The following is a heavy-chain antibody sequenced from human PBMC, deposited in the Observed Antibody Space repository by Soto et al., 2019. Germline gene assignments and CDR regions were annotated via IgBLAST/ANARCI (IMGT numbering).Heavy chain of an antibody. Sequence: EVQLMESGGHLVQPGESLRLSCAASGFTFSVYWMHWVRQAPGKGLVWVSHIEGDGTATTYADSVKGRFTISRDNTKNTLYLQMSSLRAEDTAVYYCVRSAYPYFFDYWGHGTLVTVSS. CDR1: GFTFSVYW. V-gene: IGHV3-74*03. J-gene: IGHJ4*01. CDR3: VRSAYPYFFDY. CDR2: IEGDGTAT. D-gene: IGHD3-3*01.